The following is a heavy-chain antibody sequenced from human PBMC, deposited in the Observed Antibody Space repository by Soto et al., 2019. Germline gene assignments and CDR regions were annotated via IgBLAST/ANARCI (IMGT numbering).Heavy chain of an antibody. CDR3: ASRSREYGSVYYYYGMDV. D-gene: IGHD3-10*01. CDR2: INAGNGNT. J-gene: IGHJ6*02. Sequence: ASVKVSCKASGYTFTSYAMHWVRQAPGRRLEWMGWINAGNGNTKYSQKFQGRVTITRDTSASTAYMELSSLRSEDTAVYYCASRSREYGSVYYYYGMDVWGQGTTVTVSS. CDR1: GYTFTSYA. V-gene: IGHV1-3*01.